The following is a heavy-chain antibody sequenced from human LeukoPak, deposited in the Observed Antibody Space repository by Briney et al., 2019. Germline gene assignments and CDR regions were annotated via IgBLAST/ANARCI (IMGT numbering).Heavy chain of an antibody. CDR3: ARARSPSIAALDFDY. J-gene: IGHJ4*02. D-gene: IGHD6-6*01. CDR1: GYTFTSYY. V-gene: IGHV1-46*01. Sequence: GASVTASFTASGYTFTSYYMHWVRQAPGQGLEWMGIINPSGGSTSYAQKFQGRVTMTRDTSTSTVYMELSSLRSEDTAVCYCARARSPSIAALDFDYWGQGTLVTVSS. CDR2: INPSGGST.